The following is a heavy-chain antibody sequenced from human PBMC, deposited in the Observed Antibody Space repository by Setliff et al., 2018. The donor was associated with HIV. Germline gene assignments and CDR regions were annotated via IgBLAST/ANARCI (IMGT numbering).Heavy chain of an antibody. Sequence: PSETLSLTCTVSGGSTSSSTYSWGWIRQPPGKGLEWIGSISHSGSAYYNPSLKSRVTISVDTSKNQFSLKLSSVTAADTAVYYCARATVAIFGVVTAILHYLDYWGQGTLVTVSS. CDR3: ARATVAIFGVVTAILHYLDY. CDR2: ISHSGSA. J-gene: IGHJ4*02. D-gene: IGHD3-3*01. CDR1: GGSTSSSTYS. V-gene: IGHV4-39*07.